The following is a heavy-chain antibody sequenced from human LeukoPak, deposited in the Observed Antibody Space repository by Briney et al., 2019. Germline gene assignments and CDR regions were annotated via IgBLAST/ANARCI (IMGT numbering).Heavy chain of an antibody. J-gene: IGHJ4*02. CDR1: GFTFSDYY. Sequence: GSLRLSCAASGFTFSDYYMSWIRQPPGKGLEWIGEINHSGSTNYNPSLKSRVTISVDTSKNQFSLKLSSVTAADTAVYYCARGRFLEWLLYPLFDYWGQGTLVTVSS. D-gene: IGHD3-3*01. CDR2: INHSGST. CDR3: ARGRFLEWLLYPLFDY. V-gene: IGHV4-34*01.